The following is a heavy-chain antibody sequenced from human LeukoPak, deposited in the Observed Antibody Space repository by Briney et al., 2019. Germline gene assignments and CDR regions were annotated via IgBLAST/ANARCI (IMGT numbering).Heavy chain of an antibody. CDR1: GFGFTNAW. J-gene: IGHJ4*02. V-gene: IGHV3-15*01. Sequence: GGSLRLSCAASGFGFTNAWMSWVRQAPRKGLEWVGRIKSKGDGETTDYAAFVKGRFTMSRDDAKATLYLQINSLITEDTAVYYCTTDLGITMIRGVIVYWGQGTLVTVSS. CDR2: IKSKGDGETT. CDR3: TTDLGITMIRGVIVY. D-gene: IGHD3-10*01.